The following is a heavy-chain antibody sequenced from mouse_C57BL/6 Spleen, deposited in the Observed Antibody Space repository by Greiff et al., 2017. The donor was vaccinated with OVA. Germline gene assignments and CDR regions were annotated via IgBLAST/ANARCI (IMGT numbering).Heavy chain of an antibody. J-gene: IGHJ2*01. Sequence: QVQLQQSGPGLVAPSQSLSITCTVSGFSLTSYAISWVRQPPGKGLEWLGVIWTGGGTNYNSALKSRLSISKDNPKSQVFLKMNSLQTDDTARYDGARTFITTVYYFDYWGQGTTLTVSS. V-gene: IGHV2-9-1*01. D-gene: IGHD1-1*01. CDR1: GFSLTSYA. CDR3: ARTFITTVYYFDY. CDR2: IWTGGGT.